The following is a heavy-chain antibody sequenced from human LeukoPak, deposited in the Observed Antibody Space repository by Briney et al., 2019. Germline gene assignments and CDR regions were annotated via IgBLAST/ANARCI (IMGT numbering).Heavy chain of an antibody. V-gene: IGHV6-1*01. CDR2: TYYRSKWYN. J-gene: IGHJ4*02. CDR3: AREARGVGFDY. CDR1: GDSLSGNIVA. Sequence: SQTLSLTCAISGDSLSGNIVAWNWIRQSPSRGIEWLGRTYYRSKWYNEYAVSVKSRLSINPDTSRNQFSLHLNSVTPEDTAVYYCAREARGVGFDYWGQGTLVTVSS.